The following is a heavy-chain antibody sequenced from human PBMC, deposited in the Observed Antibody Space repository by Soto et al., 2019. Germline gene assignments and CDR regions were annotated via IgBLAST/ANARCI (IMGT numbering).Heavy chain of an antibody. CDR2: TSNSGST. CDR3: ARGGGSTKVDY. D-gene: IGHD2-2*01. J-gene: IGHJ4*02. CDR1: GGSITSSGYY. V-gene: IGHV4-31*03. Sequence: QVQLQESGPGLVKPSQTLSLTCTVSGGSITSSGYYWSWIRQHPGEGLEWIEFTSNSGSTFYNPSLKGRVTISVDTSSNQFSLNLKSVTAADTAVYYCARGGGSTKVDYWGQGTLVTVSP.